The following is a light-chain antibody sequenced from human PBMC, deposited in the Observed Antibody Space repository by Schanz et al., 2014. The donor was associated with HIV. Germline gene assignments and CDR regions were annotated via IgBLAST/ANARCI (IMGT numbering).Light chain of an antibody. Sequence: QSALTQPASVSGPPGQSITISCTGSSSDVGGYNYVSWYQQHPGKAPKLMIYDVSDRPSGVSNRFSGSKSGNTASLTISGLQAEDEADYYCSSYRSYSTLEGVFGGGTKLTVL. CDR3: SSYRSYSTLEGV. CDR2: DVS. V-gene: IGLV2-14*01. CDR1: SSDVGGYNY. J-gene: IGLJ3*02.